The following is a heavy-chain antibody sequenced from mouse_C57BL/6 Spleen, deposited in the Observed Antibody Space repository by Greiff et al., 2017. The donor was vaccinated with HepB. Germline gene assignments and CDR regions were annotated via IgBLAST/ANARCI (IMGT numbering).Heavy chain of an antibody. J-gene: IGHJ1*03. CDR2: INPNNGGT. CDR3: ARGDLLRYFDV. V-gene: IGHV1-22*01. CDR1: GYTFTDYN. D-gene: IGHD2-3*01. Sequence: EVKLMESGPELVKPGASVKMSCKASGYTFTDYNMHWVKQSHGKSLEWIGYINPNNGGTSYNQKFKGKATLTVNKSSSTAYMELRSLTSEDSAVYYCARGDLLRYFDVWGTGTTVTVSS.